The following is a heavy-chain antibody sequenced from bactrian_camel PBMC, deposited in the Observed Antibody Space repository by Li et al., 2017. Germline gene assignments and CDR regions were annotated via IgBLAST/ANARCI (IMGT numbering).Heavy chain of an antibody. J-gene: IGHJ4*01. CDR1: GFPLRWYD. D-gene: IGHD7*01. CDR3: AAGQWHTDEYRY. V-gene: IGHV3S40*01. Sequence: QLVESGGDSVQSGGSLRLSCAAAGFPLRWYDMTWIRQAPGKGLEWVSRISTDGGSTYYADSVRNRFTVSLDAAKNTAYLQMNSLKSEDTAQYYCAAGQWHTDEYRYWGQGTQVTVS. CDR2: ISTDGGST.